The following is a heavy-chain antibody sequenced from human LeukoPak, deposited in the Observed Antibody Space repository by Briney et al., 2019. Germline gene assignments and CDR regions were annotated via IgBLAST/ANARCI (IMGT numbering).Heavy chain of an antibody. CDR3: AKPRGSGYYYGTDAFDI. CDR2: ISGSGGST. J-gene: IGHJ3*02. D-gene: IGHD3-22*01. V-gene: IGHV3-23*01. CDR1: GFTFTSYN. Sequence: PGGSLRLSCAASGFTFTSYNMNWVRQAPGKGLEWVSAISGSGGSTYYADSVKGRFTISRDNSKNTLYLQMNSLRAEDTAVYYCAKPRGSGYYYGTDAFDIWGQGTMVTVSS.